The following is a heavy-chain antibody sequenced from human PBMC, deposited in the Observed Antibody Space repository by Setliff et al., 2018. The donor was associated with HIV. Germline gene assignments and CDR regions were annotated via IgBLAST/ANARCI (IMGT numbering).Heavy chain of an antibody. CDR3: ARLKSGSLGGYVDY. Sequence: SETLSLTCTVSSGSISSSTYYWGWIRQPPGKGLEWIGSTYYSGSTYYNPSLKSRVTISVDTSKNQFSLNLSSVTAADTAVYYCARLKSGSLGGYVDYWGQGTLVTVSS. CDR1: SGSISSSTYY. CDR2: TYYSGST. V-gene: IGHV4-39*07. J-gene: IGHJ4*02. D-gene: IGHD3-10*01.